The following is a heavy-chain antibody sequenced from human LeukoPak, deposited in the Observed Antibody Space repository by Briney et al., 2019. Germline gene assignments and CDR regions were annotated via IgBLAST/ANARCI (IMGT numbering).Heavy chain of an antibody. D-gene: IGHD6-19*01. CDR2: INHSGST. CDR3: ARVNIAVAGGDAFDI. Sequence: PSETLSLTCAVYGGSFSGYYWSWIRQPPGKGLEWIGEINHSGSTNYNPSLKSRVTISVDTSKNQFSLKLSSVTAADTAVYYCARVNIAVAGGDAFDIWGQGTMVTVSS. J-gene: IGHJ3*02. V-gene: IGHV4-34*01. CDR1: GGSFSGYY.